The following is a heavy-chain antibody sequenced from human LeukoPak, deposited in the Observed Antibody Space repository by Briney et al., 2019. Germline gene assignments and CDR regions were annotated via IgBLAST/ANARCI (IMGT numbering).Heavy chain of an antibody. D-gene: IGHD5-12*01. CDR1: GFTFSSYE. CDR2: ISSSGSTI. Sequence: GGSLRLSCAASGFTFSSYEMNWVRQAPGKGLEGVSYISSSGSTIYYADSVKGRFTISRDNAKNSLYLQMNSLRAEDTAVYYCARAPLAPGWFDPWGQGTLVTVSS. CDR3: ARAPLAPGWFDP. V-gene: IGHV3-48*03. J-gene: IGHJ5*02.